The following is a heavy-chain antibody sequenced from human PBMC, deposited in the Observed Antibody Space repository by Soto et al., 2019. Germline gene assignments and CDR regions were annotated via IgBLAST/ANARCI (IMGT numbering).Heavy chain of an antibody. CDR3: VRQGIDYLHGLVDV. D-gene: IGHD4-17*01. J-gene: IGHJ6*02. V-gene: IGHV4-59*08. CDR2: VYYTGDT. CDR1: SGPDRSHN. Sequence: QVQLRQSGPRLVKPSESLCLTCTVSSGPDRSHNWGWIRQPPGRGLEWIGYVYYTGDTAYNPSLRGRVTISADTSTNDISLTLNSVTAADTAVYYCVRQGIDYLHGLVDVWGQGTTVSVSS.